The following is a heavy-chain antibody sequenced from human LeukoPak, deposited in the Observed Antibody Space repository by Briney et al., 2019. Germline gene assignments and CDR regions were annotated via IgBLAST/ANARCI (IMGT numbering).Heavy chain of an antibody. Sequence: GGTLRLSCAASGFTFSSYSMNWVRQAPGKGLEWVSSISSSSSYIYYADSVKGRFTISRGNAKNSLYLQMNSLRAEDTAVYYCARDEVQLWSHFDYWGQGTLVTVSS. V-gene: IGHV3-21*01. CDR2: ISSSSSYI. CDR3: ARDEVQLWSHFDY. D-gene: IGHD5-18*01. J-gene: IGHJ4*02. CDR1: GFTFSSYS.